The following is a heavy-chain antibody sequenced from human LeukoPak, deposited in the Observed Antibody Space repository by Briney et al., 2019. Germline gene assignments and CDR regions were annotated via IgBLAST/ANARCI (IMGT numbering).Heavy chain of an antibody. CDR2: IYYSGNT. CDR1: GGSITSHY. V-gene: IGHV4-59*11. Sequence: SETLSLTCTVSGGSITSHYWSWIRQPPGKGLEWIGYIYYSGNTNSNPSLKSRVTMSVDTSKNQCSLKLSSVTAADTAVYYCAREGIAAPHFDYWGQGTLVTVSS. D-gene: IGHD6-13*01. CDR3: AREGIAAPHFDY. J-gene: IGHJ4*02.